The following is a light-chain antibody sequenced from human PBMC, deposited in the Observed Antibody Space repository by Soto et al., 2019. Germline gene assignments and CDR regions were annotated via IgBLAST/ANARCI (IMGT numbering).Light chain of an antibody. J-gene: IGLJ2*01. CDR3: AAWDDTLKGLV. CDR2: RAS. Sequence: QSVLTQPPSASGTPGQRVTISCSGSSSNIGSNYVYWYQQVPGTAPRLLMYRASPRPSGVPDRFSGSKSGTSASLAISGLRSEDEADYYCAAWDDTLKGLVFGGGTKLTVL. CDR1: SSNIGSNY. V-gene: IGLV1-47*01.